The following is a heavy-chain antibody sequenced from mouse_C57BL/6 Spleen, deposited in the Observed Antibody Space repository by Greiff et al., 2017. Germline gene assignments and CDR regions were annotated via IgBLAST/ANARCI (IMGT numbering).Heavy chain of an antibody. V-gene: IGHV14-4*01. CDR1: GFNIKDDY. D-gene: IGHD1-1*02. Sequence: EVQLQQSGAELVRPGASVKLSCTASGFNIKDDYMHWVKQRPEQGLEWIGWIDPENGDTEYASKFQGKATITADTSSNTAYLQLSSLTSEDTAVYYCTTRGLSYAMDYWGQGTSVTVSS. J-gene: IGHJ4*01. CDR3: TTRGLSYAMDY. CDR2: IDPENGDT.